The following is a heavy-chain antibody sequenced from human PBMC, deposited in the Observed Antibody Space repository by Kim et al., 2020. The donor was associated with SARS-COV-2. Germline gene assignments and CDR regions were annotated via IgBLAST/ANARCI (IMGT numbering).Heavy chain of an antibody. CDR1: GYTLTELS. CDR2: FDPEDGET. J-gene: IGHJ6*01. V-gene: IGHV1-24*01. Sequence: ASVKVSCKVSGYTLTELSMHWVRQAPGKGLEWMGGFDPEDGETIYAQKFQGRVTMTEETSIDTAYMELSSLRSEDTAVYYCATSYPGVIITLGYSYYGMD. D-gene: IGHD3-10*01. CDR3: ATSYPGVIITLGYSYYGMD.